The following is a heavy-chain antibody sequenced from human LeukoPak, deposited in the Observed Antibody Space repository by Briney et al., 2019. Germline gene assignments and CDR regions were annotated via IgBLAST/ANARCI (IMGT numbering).Heavy chain of an antibody. CDR1: GGSFSGYY. V-gene: IGHV4-34*01. J-gene: IGHJ5*02. CDR3: ASLESGSSSGSQVDP. CDR2: INHSGST. D-gene: IGHD6-19*01. Sequence: PSETLSLTCAVYGGSFSGYYWSWIRQPPGKGLEWIGEINHSGSTNYNPSLKSRVTISLDTSKNQFSLKLSSVTAADTAVYYCASLESGSSSGSQVDPWGQGTLVTVSS.